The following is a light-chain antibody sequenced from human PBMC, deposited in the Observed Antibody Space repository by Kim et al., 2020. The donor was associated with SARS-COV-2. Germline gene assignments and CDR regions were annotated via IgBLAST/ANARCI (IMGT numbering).Light chain of an antibody. J-gene: IGKJ1*01. V-gene: IGKV2-30*01. CDR2: KLS. CDR3: MQTIHWPGT. CDR1: QSPVSSDGNTY. Sequence: PASISRRSCQSPVSSDGNTYLHLFLPRPGQSPRRLIYKLSNRESGVPDRFRGRGSGTDFTLKISRVEAEDVGVYYCMQTIHWPGTFGQGTKVDIK.